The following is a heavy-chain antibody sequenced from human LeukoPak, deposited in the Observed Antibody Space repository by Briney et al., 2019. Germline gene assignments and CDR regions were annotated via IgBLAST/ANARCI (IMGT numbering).Heavy chain of an antibody. D-gene: IGHD3-22*01. J-gene: IGHJ1*01. CDR1: GFTFSRYW. CDR2: IESDGKT. CDR3: ARAPSEVGGYYPEYFRH. V-gene: IGHV3-74*01. Sequence: PGGSLRLSCEASGFTFSRYWMHWVRQAPGKGLVWVSRIESDGKTNYADSVRGRFTISRDNAKNTVSLQMDSLRAEDTGAYYCARAPSEVGGYYPEYFRHWGQGTLVTVSS.